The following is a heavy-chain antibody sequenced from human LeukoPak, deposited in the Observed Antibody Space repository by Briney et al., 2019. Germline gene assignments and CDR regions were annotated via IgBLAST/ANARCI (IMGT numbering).Heavy chain of an antibody. J-gene: IGHJ3*02. Sequence: SETLSLTCTVSGGSISSNYWSWIRQPPGKRLEWIGYIYYSGSTNYNPSLKSRVTISLDTSKNQFSLKLSSVTAADTAVYYCARDGGYYDSSGYYWSDAFDIWGQGTMVIVSS. D-gene: IGHD3-22*01. V-gene: IGHV4-59*01. CDR2: IYYSGST. CDR1: GGSISSNY. CDR3: ARDGGYYDSSGYYWSDAFDI.